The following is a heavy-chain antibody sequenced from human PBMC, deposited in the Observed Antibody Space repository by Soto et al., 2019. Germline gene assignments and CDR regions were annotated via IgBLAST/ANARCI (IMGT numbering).Heavy chain of an antibody. CDR2: INPNSGGT. V-gene: IGHV1-2*04. CDR3: AIGSVRPAAQSYYYYGMDV. D-gene: IGHD2-2*01. CDR1: GYTFTGYY. J-gene: IGHJ6*02. Sequence: QVQLVQSGAEVKKPGGSVKVCCKASGYTFTGYYMHWVRQAPGQGLEWMGWINPNSGGTNYAQKFQGWVTMTRDTSISTAYMELSRLRSDDTAVYYCAIGSVRPAAQSYYYYGMDVWGQGTTVTVSS.